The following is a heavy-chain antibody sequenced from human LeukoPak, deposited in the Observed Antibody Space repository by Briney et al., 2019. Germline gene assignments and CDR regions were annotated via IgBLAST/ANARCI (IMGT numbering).Heavy chain of an antibody. J-gene: IGHJ4*02. CDR1: GYTFTGYY. CDR2: INPNSGGT. V-gene: IGHV1-2*04. CDR3: ARGGQQLVKDY. D-gene: IGHD6-13*01. Sequence: ASVKVSCKASGYTFTGYYMHWVRQAPGQGLEWMGWINPNSGGTNYAQKFQGWVTMTRDTSTSTVYMELSSLRSEDTAVYYCARGGQQLVKDYRGQGTLVTVSS.